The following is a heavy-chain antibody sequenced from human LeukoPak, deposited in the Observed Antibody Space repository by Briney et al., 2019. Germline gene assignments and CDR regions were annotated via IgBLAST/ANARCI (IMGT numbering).Heavy chain of an antibody. Sequence: GGALRLSCTASGFTFSSYTLDLVRQAPGKVLEWVSYISSISTYIYYAHSVKGRFNNSRDNDKTSLYLQMTGMRAEDPAVYYCARVSSAYQFDYWGHGTLVTVSS. CDR3: ARVSSAYQFDY. D-gene: IGHD6-25*01. V-gene: IGHV3-21*01. CDR1: GFTFSSYT. J-gene: IGHJ4*01. CDR2: ISSISTYI.